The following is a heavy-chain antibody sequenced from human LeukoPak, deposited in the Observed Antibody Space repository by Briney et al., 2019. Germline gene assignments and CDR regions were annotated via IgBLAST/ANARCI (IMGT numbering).Heavy chain of an antibody. Sequence: PGGSLRLSCAASGFTFSSYGMSWVRQAPGKGLEWVSAISGSGGSTYYADSVKGRFTISRDNSKNTLYLQMNSLRAEDTAVYYCAKMGDYSNYFDYWGQGTLVTVSS. CDR3: AKMGDYSNYFDY. CDR2: ISGSGGST. CDR1: GFTFSSYG. J-gene: IGHJ4*02. V-gene: IGHV3-23*01. D-gene: IGHD4-17*01.